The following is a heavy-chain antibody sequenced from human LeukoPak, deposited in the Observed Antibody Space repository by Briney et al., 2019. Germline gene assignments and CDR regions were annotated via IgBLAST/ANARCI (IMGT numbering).Heavy chain of an antibody. J-gene: IGHJ4*02. CDR2: ISSSSSTI. CDR3: ARDDRSSWYSQNDY. Sequence: GGSLRLSCAASGFTFSSYRMNWVRQAPGKGLEWVSYISSSSSTIYYADSVKGRFTISRDNAKNSLYLQMNSLRAEDTAVYYCARDDRSSWYSQNDYWGQGTLVTVSS. CDR1: GFTFSSYR. D-gene: IGHD6-13*01. V-gene: IGHV3-48*01.